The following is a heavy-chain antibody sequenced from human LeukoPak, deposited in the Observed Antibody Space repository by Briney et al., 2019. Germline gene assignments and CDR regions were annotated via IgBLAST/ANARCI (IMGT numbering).Heavy chain of an antibody. Sequence: PSETLSLTCTVSSGSISSSYWSWVRQPPGKGLEWIGYVHISGDTNYRPSLRSRVAISLDTSKNQFSLNLSSVTAADTAVYYCARDNGGIRGSYFDHWGQGTLVTVSS. CDR2: VHISGDT. CDR3: ARDNGGIRGSYFDH. D-gene: IGHD3-16*01. V-gene: IGHV4-4*09. J-gene: IGHJ4*02. CDR1: SGSISSSY.